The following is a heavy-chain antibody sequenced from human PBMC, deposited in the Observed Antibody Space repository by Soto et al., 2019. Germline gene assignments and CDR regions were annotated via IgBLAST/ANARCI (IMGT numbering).Heavy chain of an antibody. CDR3: AKEYLLRFLEWPPGY. CDR1: AFTLSSYG. Sequence: LRVAWTASAFTLSSYGRRWGREDRGKGLEWVAVISYDGSNKYYADSVKGRLTITRDNSKNTLYLQMNSLRAEDTAVYYCAKEYLLRFLEWPPGYWGQATPVILS. J-gene: IGHJ4*02. CDR2: ISYDGSNK. D-gene: IGHD3-3*01. V-gene: IGHV3-30*18.